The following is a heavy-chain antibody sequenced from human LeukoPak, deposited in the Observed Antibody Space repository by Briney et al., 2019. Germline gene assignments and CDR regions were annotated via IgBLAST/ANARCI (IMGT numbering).Heavy chain of an antibody. CDR1: GGSISSGDYY. J-gene: IGHJ4*02. CDR3: AIFPVPAAMDADY. Sequence: SETLSLTCTVSGGSISSGDYYWSWIRQPPGKGLEWIGYTYYSGSTYYNPSPKSRVTISVDTSKNQFSLKLSSVTAADTAVYYCAIFPVPAAMDADYWGQGTLVTVSS. D-gene: IGHD2-2*01. V-gene: IGHV4-30-4*08. CDR2: TYYSGST.